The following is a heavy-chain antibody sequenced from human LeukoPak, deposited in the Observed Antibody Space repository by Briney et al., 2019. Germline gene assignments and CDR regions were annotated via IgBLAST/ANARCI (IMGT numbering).Heavy chain of an antibody. CDR3: AKDITTLNVLLWFGESDY. J-gene: IGHJ4*02. V-gene: IGHV3-23*01. D-gene: IGHD3-10*01. CDR1: GFNFSSYA. Sequence: PGGSLRLSCAASGFNFSSYAMSWVRQAPGKGLEWVSAISGSGGSTYYADSVKGRFTISRDNSKNTLYLQMNSLRAEDTAVYYCAKDITTLNVLLWFGESDYWGQGTLVTVSS. CDR2: ISGSGGST.